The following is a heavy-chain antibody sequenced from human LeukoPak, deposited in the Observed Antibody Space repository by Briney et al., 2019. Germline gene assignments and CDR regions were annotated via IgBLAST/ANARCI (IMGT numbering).Heavy chain of an antibody. J-gene: IGHJ4*02. CDR2: ISVSGGST. CDR3: AKARGSGYAEYYFDY. Sequence: GGSLRLSCAASGFTFSSYAMNWVRQAPGKRLEWVSAISVSGGSTFYADSVKGRFTISRDNSKNTLYLQMNSLRAEDTAVYYCAKARGSGYAEYYFDYWGQGTLVTVSS. CDR1: GFTFSSYA. V-gene: IGHV3-23*01. D-gene: IGHD5-12*01.